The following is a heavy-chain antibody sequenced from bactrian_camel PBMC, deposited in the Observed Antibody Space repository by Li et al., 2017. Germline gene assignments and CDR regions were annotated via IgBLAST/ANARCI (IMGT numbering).Heavy chain of an antibody. CDR1: RDFDDADA. CDR3: AAVLAAWCSASLSATGRYNY. Sequence: HVQLVESGGGSVQIGGSLTLACAASRDFDDADAEWGWFRQAPGKEREGVASIYTGSLATDYAASVKGRFTISQDKAKNSLYLQMNSLKPEDTAVYYCAAVLAAWCSASLSATGRYNYWGQGTQVTVS. D-gene: IGHD2*01. CDR2: IYTGSLAT. J-gene: IGHJ4*01. V-gene: IGHV3S1*01.